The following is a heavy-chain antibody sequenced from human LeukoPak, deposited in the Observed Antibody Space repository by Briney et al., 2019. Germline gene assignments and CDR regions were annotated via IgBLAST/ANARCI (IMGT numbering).Heavy chain of an antibody. V-gene: IGHV3-64*01. CDR2: ISSNGGST. Sequence: AGGSLRLSCAASGFTFSSYVMHWVRQAPGKGPDYVSAISSNGGSTYYANSVKGRFTISRDNSKNTLYLQMGSLRAEDTAVYYCARRGSYYYYMDVWGKGTTVTVSS. J-gene: IGHJ6*03. D-gene: IGHD3-16*01. CDR3: ARRGSYYYYMDV. CDR1: GFTFSSYV.